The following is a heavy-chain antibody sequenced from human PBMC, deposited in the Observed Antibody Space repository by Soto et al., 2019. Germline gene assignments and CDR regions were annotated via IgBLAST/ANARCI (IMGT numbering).Heavy chain of an antibody. Sequence: SRTCTVPGGSKSRTSYYSGYKNKPPGKGLEWIGSIYYSGSTYYNPSLKSRVTISVDTSKNQFSLKLSSVTAADTAVYYCARHYDILTGYYYYYGMDVWGQGTTVTVSS. CDR1: GGSKSRTSYY. J-gene: IGHJ6*02. CDR3: ARHYDILTGYYYYYGMDV. D-gene: IGHD3-9*01. V-gene: IGHV4-39*01. CDR2: IYYSGST.